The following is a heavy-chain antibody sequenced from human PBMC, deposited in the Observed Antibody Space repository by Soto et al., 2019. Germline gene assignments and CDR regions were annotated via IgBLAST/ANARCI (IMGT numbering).Heavy chain of an antibody. D-gene: IGHD3-22*01. CDR2: IYYRGST. Sequence: QVQLHESGPGLVRPSQTLSLTCNVSGGSISTADYYWSWIRQPPGKGLEWIGYIYYRGSTYYNPSLESRVAISMDTSKNQFSLNLTSVTAADTAVYFCVSDYDRGGYIGYWGQGTLVTVSS. CDR1: GGSISTADYY. CDR3: VSDYDRGGYIGY. J-gene: IGHJ4*02. V-gene: IGHV4-30-4*01.